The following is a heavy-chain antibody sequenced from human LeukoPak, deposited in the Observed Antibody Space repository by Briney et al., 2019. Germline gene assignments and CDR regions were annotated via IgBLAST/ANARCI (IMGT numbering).Heavy chain of an antibody. Sequence: GGSLRLSCAASGFTFSSYWMHWVRQAPGKGLVWVSRVSTDGNIISYADSVKGRFTISRDNAKNTVYLQMNSLRAEDTAVYYCVRDRTTVTLFDSWGQGTLVTVSS. V-gene: IGHV3-74*01. CDR2: VSTDGNII. CDR1: GFTFSSYW. CDR3: VRDRTTVTLFDS. J-gene: IGHJ4*02. D-gene: IGHD4-17*01.